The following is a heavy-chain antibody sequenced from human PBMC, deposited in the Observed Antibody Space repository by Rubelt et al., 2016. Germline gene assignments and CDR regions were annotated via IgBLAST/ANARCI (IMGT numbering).Heavy chain of an antibody. CDR1: GFSLSTSGMC. Sequence: QVTLRESGPALVKPTQTLTLTCTFSGFSLSTSGMCVSWIRQPPGKALEWLARIDWDDDKYYSTSLKTRLTISKEHSKNRGALTRTTMDPLETATYYWARYSYAMDAWGKGTRATASS. J-gene: IGHJ6*03. V-gene: IGHV2-70*15. CDR2: IDWDDDK. CDR3: ARYSYAMDA. D-gene: IGHD2-15*01.